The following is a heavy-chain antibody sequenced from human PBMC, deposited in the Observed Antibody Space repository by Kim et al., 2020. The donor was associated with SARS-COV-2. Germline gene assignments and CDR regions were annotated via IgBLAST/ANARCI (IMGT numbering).Heavy chain of an antibody. CDR3: ARRTTVVTHGAFDI. Sequence: PYLKSGVTISVDTSKNQFSLELGSVTAADTAVYYCARRTTVVTHGAFDIWGQGTMVTVSS. D-gene: IGHD4-17*01. J-gene: IGHJ3*02. V-gene: IGHV4-34*01.